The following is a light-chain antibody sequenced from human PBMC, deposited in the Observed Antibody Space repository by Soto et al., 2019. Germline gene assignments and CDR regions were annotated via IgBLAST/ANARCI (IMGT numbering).Light chain of an antibody. J-gene: IGKJ1*01. CDR2: KVS. V-gene: IGKV2-30*01. Sequence: DVVMTQSPLSLPVTLGQPASISCTSSQSLVNSDGNTYLNWFQQRPGQSPRRLIYKVSNRDSGVPDRFGGSGSGTDCTLKISRVEAEDVGVYYCMQGTHWPPWTFGQGTKVEIK. CDR1: QSLVNSDGNTY. CDR3: MQGTHWPPWT.